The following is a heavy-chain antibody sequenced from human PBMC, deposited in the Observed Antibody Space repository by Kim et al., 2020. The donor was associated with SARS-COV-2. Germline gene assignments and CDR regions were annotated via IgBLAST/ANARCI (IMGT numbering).Heavy chain of an antibody. Sequence: GGSLRLSCAASGFTFSSYGMHWVRQAPGKGLEWVAVIWYDGSNKYYADSVKGRFTISRDNSKNTLYLQMNSLRAEDTAVYYCARAPDYDYVWGSYLQTGVDYWGQGTLVTVSS. CDR1: GFTFSSYG. J-gene: IGHJ4*02. CDR3: ARAPDYDYVWGSYLQTGVDY. D-gene: IGHD3-16*02. V-gene: IGHV3-33*01. CDR2: IWYDGSNK.